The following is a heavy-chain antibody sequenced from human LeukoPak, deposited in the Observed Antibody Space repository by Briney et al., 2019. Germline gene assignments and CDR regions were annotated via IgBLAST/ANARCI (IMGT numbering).Heavy chain of an antibody. CDR3: ARYGGSGTYFFDY. J-gene: IGHJ4*02. V-gene: IGHV4-30-2*01. CDR1: GGSISSGGYS. Sequence: SETLSLTCAVSGGSISSGGYSWSWIRQPPGKGLEWIGYIYDTGSTYYNPSLKSRVTISLDRSKNQFSLKLSSVTAADTAVYYCARYGGSGTYFFDYWGRGTLVTVSS. D-gene: IGHD3-10*01. CDR2: IYDTGST.